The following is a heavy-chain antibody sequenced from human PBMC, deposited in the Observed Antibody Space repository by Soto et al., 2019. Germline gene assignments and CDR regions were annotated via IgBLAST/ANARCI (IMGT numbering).Heavy chain of an antibody. Sequence: GGSLRLSCAASGFTFSSYGMHWVRQAPGKGLEWVAVIWHDGSNKYYADSVKGRFTISRDNSKNTLYLQMNSLRAEDTAVYYCARGPPYCSSTSCYDPFNGYYGMDGWGQGTTVTVSS. J-gene: IGHJ6*02. CDR2: IWHDGSNK. V-gene: IGHV3-33*01. CDR3: ARGPPYCSSTSCYDPFNGYYGMDG. CDR1: GFTFSSYG. D-gene: IGHD2-2*01.